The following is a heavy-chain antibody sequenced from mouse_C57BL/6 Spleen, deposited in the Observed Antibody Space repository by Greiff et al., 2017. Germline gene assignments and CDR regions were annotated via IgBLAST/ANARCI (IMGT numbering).Heavy chain of an antibody. CDR2: IDPSDSYT. Sequence: QVQLQQPGAELVMPGASVKLSCKASGYTFTSYWMHWVKQRPGQGLEWIGEIDPSDSYTNYNQKFKGKSTLTVDKSSSTAYMQLSSLTSEDSAVYYCARAGLRRGGLFAYGGQGTLVTVSA. CDR1: GYTFTSYW. CDR3: ARAGLRRGGLFAY. V-gene: IGHV1-69*01. J-gene: IGHJ3*01. D-gene: IGHD2-4*01.